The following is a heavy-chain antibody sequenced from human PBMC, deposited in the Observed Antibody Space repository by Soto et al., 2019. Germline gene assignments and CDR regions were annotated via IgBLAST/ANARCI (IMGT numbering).Heavy chain of an antibody. D-gene: IGHD6-13*01. CDR3: ARRDIAAAGINGMDV. V-gene: IGHV5-51*01. Sequence: PGGSPKISFKGPGYSFTSSCLGWVRQMPGKGMEWMGIIYPGDCDTRYCPSFQGQVTISADKSISTAYLQWSSLKASDTAMYYCARRDIAAAGINGMDVWGQGTTVTVSS. CDR2: IYPGDCDT. J-gene: IGHJ6*02. CDR1: GYSFTSSC.